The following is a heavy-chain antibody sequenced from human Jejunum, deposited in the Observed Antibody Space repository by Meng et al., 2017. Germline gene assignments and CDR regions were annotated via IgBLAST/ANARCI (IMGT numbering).Heavy chain of an antibody. CDR1: GDSINSNPYY. D-gene: IGHD2-8*01. V-gene: IGHV4-39*07. J-gene: IGHJ4*02. CDR3: AGSPRLEGQVVLEYFDY. CDR2: IYFTGST. Sequence: SETLSLTCTVSGDSINSNPYYWGWIRQPPGKGLEWIGSIYFTGSTYYNPSIKSRVTISLNTSKNQFSLKLTSVTAADKAVYYCAGSPRLEGQVVLEYFDYWGQGTLVTVSS.